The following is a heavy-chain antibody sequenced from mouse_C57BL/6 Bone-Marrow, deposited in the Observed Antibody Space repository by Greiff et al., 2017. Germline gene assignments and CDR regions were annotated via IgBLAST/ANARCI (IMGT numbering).Heavy chain of an antibody. D-gene: IGHD1-1*01. CDR1: GFTFSSYA. J-gene: IGHJ3*01. CDR2: ISDGGSYT. CDR3: AREVLLTFAY. V-gene: IGHV5-4*01. Sequence: EVQGVESGGGLVKPGGSLKLSCAASGFTFSSYAMSWVRQTPEKRLEWVATISDGGSYTYYPDNVKGRFTISRDNAKNNLYLQMSHLKSEDTAMYYCAREVLLTFAYWGQGTLVTVSA.